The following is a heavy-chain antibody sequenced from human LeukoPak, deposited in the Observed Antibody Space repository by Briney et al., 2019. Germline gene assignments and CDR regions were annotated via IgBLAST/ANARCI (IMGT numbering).Heavy chain of an antibody. CDR3: ARVGSDTAMVTIGTFYDY. Sequence: SVKVSCKASGYTFTSYGISWVRQAPGQGLEWMGGIIPIFGTANYAQKFQGRVTITADKSTSTAYMELSSLRSEDTAVYYCARVGSDTAMVTIGTFYDYWGQGTLVTVSS. V-gene: IGHV1-69*06. CDR2: IIPIFGTA. J-gene: IGHJ4*02. D-gene: IGHD5-18*01. CDR1: GYTFTSYG.